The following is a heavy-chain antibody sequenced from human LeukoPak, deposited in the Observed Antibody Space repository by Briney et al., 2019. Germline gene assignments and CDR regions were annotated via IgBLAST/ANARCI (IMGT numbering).Heavy chain of an antibody. CDR1: GFTFSSYA. J-gene: IGHJ4*02. CDR3: AKDSPSSPYDSSGYYY. CDR2: ISGNGGST. D-gene: IGHD3-22*01. Sequence: PGGSLRLSCAASGFTFSSYAMSWVRQAPGKGLEWVSAISGNGGSTYYADSVKGRFTISRDNSKDTLYLQMNSLRAEDTAVYYCAKDSPSSPYDSSGYYYWGQGTLVTVSS. V-gene: IGHV3-23*01.